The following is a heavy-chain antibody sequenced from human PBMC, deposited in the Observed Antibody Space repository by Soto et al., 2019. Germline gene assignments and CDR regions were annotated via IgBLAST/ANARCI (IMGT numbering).Heavy chain of an antibody. Sequence: SETMSLTCSVSGGSITGAYYYWSWIRQPPGKGLEWIGYISYRGRTYYNPSLKSRVTISQDTSKNQFSLKLSSVTAADTALYYCARGPPFDFWGQGALVTVSS. CDR3: ARGPPFDF. V-gene: IGHV4-30-4*02. J-gene: IGHJ4*02. CDR1: GGSITGAYYY. CDR2: ISYRGRT.